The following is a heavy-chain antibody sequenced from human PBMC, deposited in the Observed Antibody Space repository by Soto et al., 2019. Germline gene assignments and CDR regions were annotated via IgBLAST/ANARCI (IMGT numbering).Heavy chain of an antibody. Sequence: ASVKVSCKASGYTFTSYGISWGRQAPGQGLEWMGWISAYNGNTNYAQKLQGRVTMTTDTSTSTAYMELRSLRSDDTAVYYCARELQAGYDFDYWGQGTLVTVSS. CDR3: ARELQAGYDFDY. CDR1: GYTFTSYG. V-gene: IGHV1-18*01. CDR2: ISAYNGNT. J-gene: IGHJ4*02. D-gene: IGHD1-1*01.